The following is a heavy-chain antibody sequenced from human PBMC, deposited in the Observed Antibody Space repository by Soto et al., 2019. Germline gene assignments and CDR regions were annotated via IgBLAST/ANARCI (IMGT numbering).Heavy chain of an antibody. J-gene: IGHJ4*02. CDR1: GGSFSGYY. CDR3: ARSRGYSCGYRDY. V-gene: IGHV4-34*01. Sequence: SSETLSLTCAVYGGSFSGYYWSWIRQPPGKGLEWIGEINHSGSTNYNPSLKSRVTISVDTSKNQFSLKLSSVTAADTAVYYCARSRGYSCGYRDYWGQGTLVTVSS. CDR2: INHSGST. D-gene: IGHD5-18*01.